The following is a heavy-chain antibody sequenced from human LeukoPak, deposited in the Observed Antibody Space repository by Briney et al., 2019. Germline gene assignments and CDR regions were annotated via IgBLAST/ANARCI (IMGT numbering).Heavy chain of an antibody. V-gene: IGHV3-7*01. Sequence: PGGSLRLSCAASGFTFSNYWMSWVRQAPGKGLEWVANIRQDGGEKYYVDSVKGRFAISRDNAKNSLYLQMNSLRAEDTAVYYCARAPGELPNYWGQGTLVTVSS. CDR3: ARAPGELPNY. J-gene: IGHJ4*02. D-gene: IGHD4-17*01. CDR2: IRQDGGEK. CDR1: GFTFSNYW.